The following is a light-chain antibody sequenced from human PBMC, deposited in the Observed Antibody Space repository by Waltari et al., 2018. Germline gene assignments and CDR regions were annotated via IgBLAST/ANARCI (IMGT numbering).Light chain of an antibody. CDR2: DTS. V-gene: IGKV3-11*01. Sequence: EIVLTQSPATLSLSPGDRATLSCRASQSVSNYLAWYQQKPGQAPRLLIYDTSNRATGIPARFSGSGSGTDFTLTISSLEPEDFAVYYCQQRNNGPPLTFGGGTKVEIK. J-gene: IGKJ4*01. CDR1: QSVSNY. CDR3: QQRNNGPPLT.